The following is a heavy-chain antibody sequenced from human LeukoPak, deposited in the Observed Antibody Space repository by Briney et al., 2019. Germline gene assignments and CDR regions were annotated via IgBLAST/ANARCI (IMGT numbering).Heavy chain of an antibody. CDR1: GFTFSDFY. V-gene: IGHV3-11*04. CDR2: ISSGGSTI. CDR3: ARGAHQLVPQPYYFDY. J-gene: IGHJ4*02. D-gene: IGHD6-13*01. Sequence: PGGSLRLSCAASGFTFSDFYMTWIRQAPGKGLEWVSYISSGGSTIYYADSVKGRFTISRDNTENSLYLQMNSLRAEDTAVYYCARGAHQLVPQPYYFDYWGQGTLVTVSS.